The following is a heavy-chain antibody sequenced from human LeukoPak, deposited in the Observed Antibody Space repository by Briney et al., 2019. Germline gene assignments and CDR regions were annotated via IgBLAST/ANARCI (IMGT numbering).Heavy chain of an antibody. CDR3: ARLKQQLVLSYYYGMDV. CDR1: GFTFSSYS. Sequence: GGSLRPSCAASGFTFSSYSMNWVRQAPGKGLEWVSSISSSSSYIYYADSVKGRFTISRDNAKNSLYLQMNSLRAEDTAVYYCARLKQQLVLSYYYGMDVWGQGTTVTVSS. J-gene: IGHJ6*02. D-gene: IGHD6-13*01. V-gene: IGHV3-21*01. CDR2: ISSSSSYI.